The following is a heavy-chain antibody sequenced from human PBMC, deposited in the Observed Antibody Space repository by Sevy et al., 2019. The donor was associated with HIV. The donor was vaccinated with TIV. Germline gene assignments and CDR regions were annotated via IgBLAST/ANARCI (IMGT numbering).Heavy chain of an antibody. D-gene: IGHD3-16*01. J-gene: IGHJ4*02. CDR1: GFTFGGYW. CDR2: IKQTGSDK. Sequence: GGSLRLSCVVSGFTFGGYWMTWFRQAPGKGLEWVANIKQTGSDKYYVDSVKGRFTISRDNAKNSLYLQMNSLRVDDMAVDYCARDSLGGVLARFDYWGRGTQVTVSS. V-gene: IGHV3-7*03. CDR3: ARDSLGGVLARFDY.